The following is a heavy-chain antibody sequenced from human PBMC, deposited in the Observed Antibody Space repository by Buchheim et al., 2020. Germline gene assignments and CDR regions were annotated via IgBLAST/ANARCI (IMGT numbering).Heavy chain of an antibody. V-gene: IGHV3-30-3*01. Sequence: QVQLVESGGGVVQPGRSLRLSCAASGFTFSSYAMHWVRQAPGKGLEWVAVISYDGSNKYYADSVKGRFTISRDNSKNTLYLQMNSLRAEDTAVYYCAREEDSSSWYGEIDYWGQGTL. CDR1: GFTFSSYA. J-gene: IGHJ4*02. CDR3: AREEDSSSWYGEIDY. D-gene: IGHD6-13*01. CDR2: ISYDGSNK.